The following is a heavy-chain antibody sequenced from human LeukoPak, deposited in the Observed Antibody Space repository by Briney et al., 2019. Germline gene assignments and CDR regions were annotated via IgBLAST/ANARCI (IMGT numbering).Heavy chain of an antibody. CDR3: ARVRYYDSSGYYYGYFQH. CDR2: IYYSGST. D-gene: IGHD3-22*01. V-gene: IGHV4-59*01. CDR1: GGSISSYY. J-gene: IGHJ1*01. Sequence: PSETLSLTCTVSGGSISSYYWSWIRQPPGKGLEWIGYIYYSGSTNYNRPLKGRVTISVDTSKNQFSLRLSSVTAADTAVYYCARVRYYDSSGYYYGYFQHWGQGTLVTVSS.